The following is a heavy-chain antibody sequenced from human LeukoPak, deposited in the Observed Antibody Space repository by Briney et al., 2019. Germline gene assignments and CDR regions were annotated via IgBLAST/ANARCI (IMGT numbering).Heavy chain of an antibody. Sequence: PGGSLRLSCAASGFTFSSCAMSRVRQAPGKGLEWVSTIASSGGSTYYADSVKGRFTISRDDSKNTLYLQMNSLRAEDAAIYYCAKSLPGSGSYDYWGQGTLVTVSS. D-gene: IGHD3-10*01. V-gene: IGHV3-23*01. CDR1: GFTFSSCA. J-gene: IGHJ4*02. CDR3: AKSLPGSGSYDY. CDR2: IASSGGST.